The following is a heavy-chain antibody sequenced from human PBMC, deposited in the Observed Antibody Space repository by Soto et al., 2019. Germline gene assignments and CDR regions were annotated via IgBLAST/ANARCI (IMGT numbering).Heavy chain of an antibody. V-gene: IGHV1-18*01. CDR3: ARVGTDSSGWGGKWFDT. CDR1: GYTFTSYG. J-gene: IGHJ5*02. Sequence: XSVKVSCKASGYTFTSYGIGLVRQAPGQGLEWMGWISAYNGNTNYAQKLQGRVTMTTDTSTSTAYMELRSLRSDDTAVYYCARVGTDSSGWGGKWFDTWGQGTLVTVSS. D-gene: IGHD6-19*01. CDR2: ISAYNGNT.